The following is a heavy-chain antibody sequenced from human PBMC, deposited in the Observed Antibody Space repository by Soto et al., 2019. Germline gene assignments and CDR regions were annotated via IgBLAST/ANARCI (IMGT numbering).Heavy chain of an antibody. CDR2: ISYDGSNK. CDR3: AFGSWNHFYFDY. V-gene: IGHV3-30*03. D-gene: IGHD6-13*01. CDR1: GFTFSSYG. J-gene: IGHJ4*02. Sequence: GGSLRLSCAASGFTFSSYGIHWVRQAPGKGLKWVAVISYDGSNKYYADSVKGRFAISRNPSRSTLYLHMDSLRAEDTARYYCAFGSWNHFYFDYWGQEILVTVSS.